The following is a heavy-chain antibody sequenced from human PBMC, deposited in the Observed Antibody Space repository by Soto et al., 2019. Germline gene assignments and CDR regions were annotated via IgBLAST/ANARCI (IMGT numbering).Heavy chain of an antibody. CDR2: IYPGDSDT. D-gene: IGHD3-22*01. Sequence: GESLKISCKGSGYIFTNYWIGWVRQMPGKGLEWMGIIYPGDSDTKYSPSFQGQVTISADKSITTAYLQWSSLKASDTAMYYCASLSYYDSSGAFDYWGQGTLVTVSS. V-gene: IGHV5-51*01. J-gene: IGHJ4*02. CDR1: GYIFTNYW. CDR3: ASLSYYDSSGAFDY.